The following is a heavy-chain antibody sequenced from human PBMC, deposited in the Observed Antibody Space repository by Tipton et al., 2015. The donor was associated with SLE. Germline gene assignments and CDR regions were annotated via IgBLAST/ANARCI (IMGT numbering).Heavy chain of an antibody. CDR2: IYTSGST. D-gene: IGHD1-7*01. V-gene: IGHV4-61*09. J-gene: IGHJ4*02. Sequence: TLSLTCTVSGGSISSTSYYWTWLRQPAGKGLEWIGHIYTSGSTNSNPSLKSRVTISIDTSKNQFSLKLSSVTAADTAVYYCARGFPQPNWNYEPFDYWGQGTLVTVSS. CDR3: ARGFPQPNWNYEPFDY. CDR1: GGSISSTSYY.